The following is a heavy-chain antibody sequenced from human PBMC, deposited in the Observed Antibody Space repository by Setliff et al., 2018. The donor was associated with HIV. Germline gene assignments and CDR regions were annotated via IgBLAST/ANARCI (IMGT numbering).Heavy chain of an antibody. V-gene: IGHV3-7*01. Sequence: PGGSLRLSCTASGFMFSNYWISWVRQAPGKGLEWVANLNQDGTEKYYLESVKGRFTISRDNADNSLFLQMNGLRAEDTALYFCARGSWAGYESGGYYHFDFWGQGTLVTVSS. CDR2: LNQDGTEK. CDR1: GFMFSNYW. CDR3: ARGSWAGYESGGYYHFDF. J-gene: IGHJ4*02. D-gene: IGHD3-22*01.